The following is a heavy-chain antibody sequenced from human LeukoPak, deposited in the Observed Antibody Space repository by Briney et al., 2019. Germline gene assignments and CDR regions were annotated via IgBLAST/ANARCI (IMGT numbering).Heavy chain of an antibody. Sequence: ASVKVSCKASGGTFSSYAISWVRQAPGQGLEWMGGIIPISGTANYAQKFQGRVTITTDESTSTAYMELSSLRSEDTAVYYCARTLVYAMGSFDYWGQGTLVTVSS. V-gene: IGHV1-69*05. CDR3: ARTLVYAMGSFDY. CDR1: GGTFSSYA. CDR2: IIPISGTA. D-gene: IGHD2-8*01. J-gene: IGHJ4*02.